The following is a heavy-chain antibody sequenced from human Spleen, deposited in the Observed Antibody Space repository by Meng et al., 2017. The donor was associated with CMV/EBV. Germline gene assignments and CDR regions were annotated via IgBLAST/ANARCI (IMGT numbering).Heavy chain of an antibody. CDR1: GFSFGNYW. D-gene: IGHD4-23*01. V-gene: IGHV3-74*03. Sequence: GESLKISCAASGFSFGNYWMYWVRQGPGKGLMWVARIHGDGDRTTYADSVKGRFTISRDNARNTLYLDMNALRSEDSARYYCGRVDGRWLHVDYWGQGTLVTVSS. CDR2: IHGDGDRT. CDR3: GRVDGRWLHVDY. J-gene: IGHJ4*02.